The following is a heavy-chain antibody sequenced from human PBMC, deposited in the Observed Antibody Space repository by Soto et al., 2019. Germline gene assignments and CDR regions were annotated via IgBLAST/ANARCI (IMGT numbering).Heavy chain of an antibody. D-gene: IGHD1-1*01. CDR1: GYTFTSYG. J-gene: IGHJ4*02. CDR2: ISAHNGNT. V-gene: IGHV1-18*01. CDR3: ARGRYGDY. Sequence: QVHLVQSGAEVKKPGASVKVSCKASGYTFTSYGITWVRQASGQGLEWMGWISAHNGNTDYAQTFQGRVIVTRDTSTSTAFIELRSLRSDHTSVYHCARGRYGDYWGQGALVTVSS.